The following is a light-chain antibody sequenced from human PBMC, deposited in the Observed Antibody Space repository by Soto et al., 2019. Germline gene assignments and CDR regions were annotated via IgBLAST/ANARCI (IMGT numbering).Light chain of an antibody. CDR2: GAS. Sequence: ENVLTQSPGTLSLSPGERATLSCRASQSVSNNYLAWYQQKPGQAPRLLIYGASNRATGIPDRFSGSGSGTDFTLTISSLQSEDFAVYYCQQYNNWPPTFGQGTKVDIK. CDR3: QQYNNWPPT. J-gene: IGKJ1*01. CDR1: QSVSNNY. V-gene: IGKV3-20*01.